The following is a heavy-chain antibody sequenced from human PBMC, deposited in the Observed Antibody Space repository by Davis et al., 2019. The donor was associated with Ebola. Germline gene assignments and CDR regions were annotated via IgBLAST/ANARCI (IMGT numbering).Heavy chain of an antibody. CDR2: ISGSCATT. CDR3: AKGGARYFYHYYGMDV. CDR1: GFTFSNYA. J-gene: IGHJ6*02. V-gene: IGHV3-23*01. D-gene: IGHD2/OR15-2a*01. Sequence: PGGSLRLSCAASGFTFSNYAMSWVRQAQGKGLEWVSGISGSCATTYYADSVKGRFTISRDNSKNTLYLQMNSLKADDTALYYCAKGGARYFYHYYGMDVWGQGTTVTVSS.